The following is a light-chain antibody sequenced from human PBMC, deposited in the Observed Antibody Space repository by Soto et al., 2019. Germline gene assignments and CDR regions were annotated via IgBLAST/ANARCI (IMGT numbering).Light chain of an antibody. V-gene: IGKV1-17*01. CDR2: AAS. J-gene: IGKJ1*01. Sequence: DIQMTQSPSSLSASVGDRVSITCRASQGIRKDLNWYQQKPGKAPKRLIYAASILQSGVPSRFSGSGSGTEFTLTISSLQPEDFATYYCLQHKSYPPTFGQGTKVEIK. CDR1: QGIRKD. CDR3: LQHKSYPPT.